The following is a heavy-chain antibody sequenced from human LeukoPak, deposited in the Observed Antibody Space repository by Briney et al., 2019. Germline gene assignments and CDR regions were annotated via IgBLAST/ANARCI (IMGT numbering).Heavy chain of an antibody. CDR3: ARTEDIVVVPPQYYYGMDV. CDR1: GYTFTGYY. CDR2: INPNSGGT. D-gene: IGHD2-2*01. J-gene: IGHJ6*02. Sequence: GASVKVSCKASGYTFTGYYMHWVRQAPGQGLEWMGRINPNSGGTNYAQKFQGRVTMTRDTSTSTAYVELSRLRSDDTAVYYCARTEDIVVVPPQYYYGMDVWGQGTTVTVSS. V-gene: IGHV1-2*06.